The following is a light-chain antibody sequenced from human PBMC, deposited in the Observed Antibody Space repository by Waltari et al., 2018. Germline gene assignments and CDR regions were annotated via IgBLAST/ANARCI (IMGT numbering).Light chain of an antibody. CDR2: GGS. CDR3: VQAIAFPFT. V-gene: IGKV2-40*01. Sequence: DIVMTQPPLSLPITPGEPASISCRSSQSLLHSNGNTYLHWYLQKPGQSPQLLIYGGSNRASGVPDRFSGSGSGTDFTLKISKVEAEDVGVYYCVQAIAFPFTFGPGTKLDIK. CDR1: QSLLHSNGNTY. J-gene: IGKJ3*01.